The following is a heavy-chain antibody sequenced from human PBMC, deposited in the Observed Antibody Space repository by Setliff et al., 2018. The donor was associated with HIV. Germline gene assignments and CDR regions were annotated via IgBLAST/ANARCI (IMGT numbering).Heavy chain of an antibody. Sequence: SETLSLTCTVSGGSVSTYFWSWVRQTPGKGLEWIGYIYYTGSTSYNPSFRSRVTISVDTSKNQFSLKLSSLTAADTAVYYCARYRRDDYYLTAYFDSWGQGTLVTVSS. D-gene: IGHD1-26*01. CDR1: GGSVSTYF. CDR2: IYYTGST. V-gene: IGHV4-59*08. CDR3: ARYRRDDYYLTAYFDS. J-gene: IGHJ4*02.